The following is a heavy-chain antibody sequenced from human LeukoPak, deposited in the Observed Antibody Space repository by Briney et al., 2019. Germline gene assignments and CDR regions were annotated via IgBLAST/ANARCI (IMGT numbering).Heavy chain of an antibody. Sequence: PSETLSLTCTVSGDSISSGGYYWSWIRQPPGKGLEWIGYIYHSGSTYYNPSLKSRVTISVDRSNNQFSLKLSSVTAADTAVYYCARWQGGYSYAFDSWGQGTLVTVSS. CDR2: IYHSGST. V-gene: IGHV4-30-2*01. D-gene: IGHD5-18*01. CDR3: ARWQGGYSYAFDS. J-gene: IGHJ4*02. CDR1: GDSISSGGYY.